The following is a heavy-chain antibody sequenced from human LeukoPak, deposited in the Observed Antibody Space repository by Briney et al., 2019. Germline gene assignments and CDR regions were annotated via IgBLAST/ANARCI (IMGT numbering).Heavy chain of an antibody. J-gene: IGHJ4*02. V-gene: IGHV4-59*12. D-gene: IGHD3-22*01. Sequence: SETLSLTCTVSGGSISDYYWSWIRQPPGKGLEWIGWIFGSGSSNYNPSLKSRLTISVDTSKNQFSLKLSSVTAADTAVYYCARDANYDSSGYPYDPFDYWGQGTLVTVSS. CDR3: ARDANYDSSGYPYDPFDY. CDR2: IFGSGSS. CDR1: GGSISDYY.